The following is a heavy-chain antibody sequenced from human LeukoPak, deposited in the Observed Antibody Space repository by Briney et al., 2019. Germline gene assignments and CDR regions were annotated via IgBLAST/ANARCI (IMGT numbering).Heavy chain of an antibody. CDR2: INPNSGST. D-gene: IGHD6-19*01. Sequence: VASVKVSCKASGYTFTGYYMHWVRQAPGQGLEWMGLINPNSGSTNFAQKFQGRVTMTTDTSTSTAYMELRSLRSDDTAVYYCARVGAVAGTYMDVWGKGTTVTVSS. J-gene: IGHJ6*03. CDR1: GYTFTGYY. CDR3: ARVGAVAGTYMDV. V-gene: IGHV1-46*01.